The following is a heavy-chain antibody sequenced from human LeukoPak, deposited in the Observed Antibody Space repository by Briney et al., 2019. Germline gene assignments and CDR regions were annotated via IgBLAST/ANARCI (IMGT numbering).Heavy chain of an antibody. CDR2: TYYRSKWSN. V-gene: IGHV6-1*01. J-gene: IGHJ2*01. Sequence: SQTLSLTCAISGDSVSGNSATWNWIRQSPSRGLEWLGRTYYRSKWSNDYAVSVKSRITINPDTSKNQFSLQLNSVTPGDTAVYYCTRAGSYGYYWYFDLWGRGTLVTVSS. CDR3: TRAGSYGYYWYFDL. CDR1: GDSVSGNSAT. D-gene: IGHD5-18*01.